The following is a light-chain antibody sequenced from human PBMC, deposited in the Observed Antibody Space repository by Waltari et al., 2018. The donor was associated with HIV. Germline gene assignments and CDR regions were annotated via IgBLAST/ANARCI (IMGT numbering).Light chain of an antibody. V-gene: IGKV3-15*01. CDR3: QQYNKWPPT. CDR2: GAS. CDR1: QSFSSN. J-gene: IGKJ1*01. Sequence: EIVMTQSPATLSVSPGERASLSCRASQSFSSNLAWYQQKPGQAPRLLIYGASTRATGIPARVSGSGSGTEFTLTISSLQSEDFAVYYCQQYNKWPPTFGQGTKVEIK.